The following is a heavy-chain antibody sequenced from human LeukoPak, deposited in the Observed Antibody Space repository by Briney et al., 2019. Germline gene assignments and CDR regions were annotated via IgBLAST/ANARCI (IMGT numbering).Heavy chain of an antibody. J-gene: IGHJ4*02. V-gene: IGHV4-31*03. Sequence: KPSQTLSLTCTVSGGSISSGGYYWSWIRQHPGKGLEWIGYIYYSGSTYYNPSLESRVTISVDTSKNQFSLKLSSVTAADTAVYYCATRLVEMATSFDYWGQGTLVTVSS. CDR3: ATRLVEMATSFDY. CDR2: IYYSGST. CDR1: GGSISSGGYY. D-gene: IGHD5-24*01.